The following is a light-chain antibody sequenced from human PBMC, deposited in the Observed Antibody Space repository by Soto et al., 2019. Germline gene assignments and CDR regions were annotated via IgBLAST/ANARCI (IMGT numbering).Light chain of an antibody. J-gene: IGKJ5*01. CDR3: QQYDNLPLT. CDR1: QSISSY. V-gene: IGKV1-33*01. CDR2: AAS. Sequence: QMTQSPSSLSASVGDRVTITCRASQSISSYLNWYQQKPGKAPKLLIYAASSLQRGVPSRFSGSVSGTDFTFTISSLQPEDIATYYCQQYDNLPLTFGQGTRLEIK.